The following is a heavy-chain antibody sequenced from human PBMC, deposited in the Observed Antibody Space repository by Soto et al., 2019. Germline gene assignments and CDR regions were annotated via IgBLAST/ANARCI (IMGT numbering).Heavy chain of an antibody. Sequence: QVQLLESGGGVVQPGRSLKLSCTTSGFTFSLYGMHWVRQAPGKGLEWLAVISFDGKNRYYADSVKGRFTISRDNSKTTLSLQMSNLRADHTAVYFCAKGAQAAAVLDHWGQGALVTVAS. J-gene: IGHJ4*02. CDR3: AKGAQAAAVLDH. D-gene: IGHD6-25*01. CDR1: GFTFSLYG. CDR2: ISFDGKNR. V-gene: IGHV3-30*18.